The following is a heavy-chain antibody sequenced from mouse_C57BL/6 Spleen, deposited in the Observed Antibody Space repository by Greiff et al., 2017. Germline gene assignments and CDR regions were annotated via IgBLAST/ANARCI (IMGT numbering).Heavy chain of an antibody. Sequence: EVKLMESGPELVKPGASVKIPCKASGYTFTDYNMDWVKQSHGKSLEWIGDINPNNGGTIYNQKFKGKATLTVDKSSSTAYMELRSLTSEDTAVYYCARSRGLRRYAMDYWGQGTSVTVSS. CDR3: ARSRGLRRYAMDY. V-gene: IGHV1-18*01. J-gene: IGHJ4*01. D-gene: IGHD2-4*01. CDR2: INPNNGGT. CDR1: GYTFTDYN.